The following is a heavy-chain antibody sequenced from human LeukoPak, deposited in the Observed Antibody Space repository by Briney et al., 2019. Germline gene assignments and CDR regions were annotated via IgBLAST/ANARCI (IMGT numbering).Heavy chain of an antibody. CDR3: ARGRHSSGWTHLGYFDY. CDR2: IYYSGST. V-gene: IGHV4-31*03. J-gene: IGHJ4*02. Sequence: SETLSLTCTVSGGSISSGGYYWSWIRQHPGKGLEWIGYIYYSGSTYYNPSLKSRVTISVDTSKNQFSLKLSSVTAADTAVYYCARGRHSSGWTHLGYFDYWGQGTLVTVSS. CDR1: GGSISSGGYY. D-gene: IGHD6-19*01.